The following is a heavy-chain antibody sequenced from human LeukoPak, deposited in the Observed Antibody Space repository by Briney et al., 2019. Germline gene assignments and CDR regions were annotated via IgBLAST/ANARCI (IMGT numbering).Heavy chain of an antibody. D-gene: IGHD2-2*01. V-gene: IGHV1-18*01. CDR1: GYTFTSYG. Sequence: GASVTVSCKASGYTFTSYGISWVRQAPGQGLEWMGWISAYNGNTNYAQKLQGRVTMTTDTSTSTAYMELRSLRSDDTAVYYCVREPAFRDLVVEPATMRFFDLWGQGTLVTVSS. CDR2: ISAYNGNT. J-gene: IGHJ4*02. CDR3: VREPAFRDLVVEPATMRFFDL.